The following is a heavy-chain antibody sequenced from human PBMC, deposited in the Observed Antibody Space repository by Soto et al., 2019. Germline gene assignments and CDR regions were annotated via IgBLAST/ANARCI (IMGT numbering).Heavy chain of an antibody. Sequence: EVQLVESGGGLVQPGGSLRLSCAASGFTFSSYWMSWVRQAPGKGLEWVANIKQDGSEKYYVDSVKGRFTISRDNAKNSLSLQINSLRAEGTAVYYCARVAHNDDFWSGYSGEWFDPWGQGTLVTVSS. D-gene: IGHD3-3*01. CDR3: ARVAHNDDFWSGYSGEWFDP. V-gene: IGHV3-7*01. CDR2: IKQDGSEK. J-gene: IGHJ5*02. CDR1: GFTFSSYW.